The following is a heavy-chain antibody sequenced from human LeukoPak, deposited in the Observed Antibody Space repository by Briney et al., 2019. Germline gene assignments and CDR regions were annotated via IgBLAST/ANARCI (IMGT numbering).Heavy chain of an antibody. Sequence: SETLSLTCTVSGGSISSYYWSWVRQPPGKGLEWIGYIYYSGSTNYNPSLKSRVTISVDTSKNQFSLKLSSVTAADTAVYYCASGAIFEGFDPWGQGTLVTVSS. CDR3: ASGAIFEGFDP. V-gene: IGHV4-59*01. D-gene: IGHD3-3*01. J-gene: IGHJ5*02. CDR2: IYYSGST. CDR1: GGSISSYY.